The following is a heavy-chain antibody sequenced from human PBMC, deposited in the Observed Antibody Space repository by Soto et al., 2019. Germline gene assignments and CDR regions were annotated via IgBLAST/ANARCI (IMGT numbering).Heavy chain of an antibody. CDR3: ARGPPPWFGESESWFDP. D-gene: IGHD3-10*01. V-gene: IGHV1-2*04. J-gene: IGHJ5*02. CDR1: GYTFTGYY. CDR2: INPNSGGT. Sequence: ASVKVSCKASGYTFTGYYMHWVRQAPGQGLEWMGWINPNSGGTNYAQKFQGWVTMTRDTSISTAYMELSRLRSDDTAVYYCARGPPPWFGESESWFDPWGQGTLVTVSS.